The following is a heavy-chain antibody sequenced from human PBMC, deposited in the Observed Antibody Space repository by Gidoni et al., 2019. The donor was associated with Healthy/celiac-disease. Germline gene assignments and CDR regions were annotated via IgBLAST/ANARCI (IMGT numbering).Heavy chain of an antibody. Sequence: QVQLQQWGAGLLKPSETLSLPCAVYGGSFSGYYWSWIRQPPGKGLEWIGEINHSGSTNYNPSLKSRVTISVDTSKNQFSLKLSSVTAADTAVYYCARGGDTMIVVVRDDAFDIWGQGTMVTVSS. D-gene: IGHD3-22*01. J-gene: IGHJ3*02. CDR3: ARGGDTMIVVVRDDAFDI. CDR2: INHSGST. V-gene: IGHV4-34*01. CDR1: GGSFSGYY.